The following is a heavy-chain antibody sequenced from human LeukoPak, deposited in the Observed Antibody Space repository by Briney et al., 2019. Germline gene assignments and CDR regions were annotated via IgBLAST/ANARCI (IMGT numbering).Heavy chain of an antibody. CDR3: ARDNSVREEAWWFNP. D-gene: IGHD3-10*01. Sequence: GASVKVSCKASGYTFTSYAMHWVRQAPGQRLEWMGWINAGNGNTKYSQEFQGRVTITRDTSASTAYMELSSLRSEDTAVYYCARDNSVREEAWWFNPWGQGTLVTVSS. CDR1: GYTFTSYA. V-gene: IGHV1-3*03. J-gene: IGHJ5*02. CDR2: INAGNGNT.